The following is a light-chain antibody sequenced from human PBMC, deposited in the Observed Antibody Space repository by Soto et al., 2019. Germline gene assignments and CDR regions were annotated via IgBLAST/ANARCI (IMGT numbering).Light chain of an antibody. CDR2: AAS. Sequence: EIVMTQSPATLSVSPGDRAALSCRASQSVSTNLAWYQQKPGQAPRLLIYAASTRATGIPARFSGSGSGTEFTLTISSLQSEDFAVYYCQQDNNWPPYTFGQGTKLEIK. CDR1: QSVSTN. J-gene: IGKJ2*01. CDR3: QQDNNWPPYT. V-gene: IGKV3-15*01.